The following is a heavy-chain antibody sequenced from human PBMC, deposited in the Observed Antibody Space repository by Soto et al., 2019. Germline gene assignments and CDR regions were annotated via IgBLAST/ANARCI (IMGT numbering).Heavy chain of an antibody. V-gene: IGHV3-33*01. CDR1: GFTFSSYG. D-gene: IGHD2-15*01. J-gene: IGHJ4*02. CDR2: LWYDGSNK. CDR3: ARVPPYCSGGSCYSDY. Sequence: QVQLVESGGGVVQPGRSLRLSCAASGFTFSSYGMHWVRQAPGKGLEWVAVLWYDGSNKYYADSVKGRFTISRDNSKNTLYLQMNSLRAEDTAVYYCARVPPYCSGGSCYSDYWGQGTLVTVSS.